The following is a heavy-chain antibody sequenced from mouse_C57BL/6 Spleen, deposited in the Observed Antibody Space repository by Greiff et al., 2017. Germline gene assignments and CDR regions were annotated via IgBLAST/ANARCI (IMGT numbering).Heavy chain of an antibody. V-gene: IGHV1-80*01. Sequence: QVQLQQSGAELVKPGASVKISCKASGYAFSSYWMNWVKQRPGKGLEWIGQIYPGDGDTNYNGKFKGKATLTADKASSTAYMQLSSLTSEDSAVYFCARATMVTTRYFDVWGTGTTVTVSS. CDR2: IYPGDGDT. J-gene: IGHJ1*03. CDR3: ARATMVTTRYFDV. D-gene: IGHD2-2*01. CDR1: GYAFSSYW.